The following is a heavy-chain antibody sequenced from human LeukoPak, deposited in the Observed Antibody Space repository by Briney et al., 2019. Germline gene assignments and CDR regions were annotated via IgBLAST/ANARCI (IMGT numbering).Heavy chain of an antibody. Sequence: SETLSLTCTVSGGSISGYYWSWIRQPPGKGLEWIGNIYYSGSTNYNPSLKSRVTISVDTSKNQFSLKLSSVTAADTAVYYCTRGSIAYYYMDVWGKGTTVTISS. D-gene: IGHD3-22*01. CDR2: IYYSGST. CDR1: GGSISGYY. V-gene: IGHV4-59*01. J-gene: IGHJ6*03. CDR3: TRGSIAYYYMDV.